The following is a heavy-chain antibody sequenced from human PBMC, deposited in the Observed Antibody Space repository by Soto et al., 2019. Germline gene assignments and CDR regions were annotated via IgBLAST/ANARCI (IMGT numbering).Heavy chain of an antibody. V-gene: IGHV4-39*01. D-gene: IGHD4-17*01. CDR2: ISYSGSA. J-gene: IGHJ4*02. Sequence: PSETLSLTCTVSGGSISGSSYYWGWIRQPPGKGLEWIGSISYSGSAYYSPSLKSRVTISVDTSKNQFSLNLSSVIAADTAVYYCAGLFGDYVSYWGKGTLVTAPQ. CDR1: GGSISGSSYY. CDR3: AGLFGDYVSY.